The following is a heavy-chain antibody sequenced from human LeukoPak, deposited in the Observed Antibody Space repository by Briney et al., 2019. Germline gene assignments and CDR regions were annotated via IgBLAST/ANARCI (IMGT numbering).Heavy chain of an antibody. V-gene: IGHV1-18*01. J-gene: IGHJ3*02. Sequence: GASVKVSCKASGYTFTSYGISWVRQAPGQGLEWMGWISAYNGNTNYAQKLQGRVTMTTDTSTSTAYMELRSLRSDDTAVYYCARADIAAAGTELIYAFDIWGQGTMVTVSS. CDR1: GYTFTSYG. CDR3: ARADIAAAGTELIYAFDI. CDR2: ISAYNGNT. D-gene: IGHD6-13*01.